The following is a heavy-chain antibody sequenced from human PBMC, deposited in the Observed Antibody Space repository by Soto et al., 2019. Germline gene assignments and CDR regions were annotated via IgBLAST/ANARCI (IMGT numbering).Heavy chain of an antibody. CDR3: AIVGHYDSSPGFDY. V-gene: IGHV3-30*09. D-gene: IGHD3-22*01. J-gene: IGHJ4*02. CDR2: ISYDGSNN. Sequence: QVQLVESGGGVVQPGRSLRLSCAASGFTFSSYAMHWVSQAPGKGLEWVAVISYDGSNNYYADSVKGRFAISRDNSKNTLYLQMNSLRAEDTAVYYCAIVGHYDSSPGFDYWGQGTLVTVSS. CDR1: GFTFSSYA.